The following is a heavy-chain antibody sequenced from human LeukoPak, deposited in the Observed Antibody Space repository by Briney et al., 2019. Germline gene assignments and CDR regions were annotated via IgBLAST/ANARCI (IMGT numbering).Heavy chain of an antibody. CDR2: ISSSGSTI. CDR1: GFSFSDYY. J-gene: IGHJ4*02. CDR3: ARDRYFDNSGFLGY. Sequence: GGSLRLSCAASGFSFSDYYMSWIRQAPGKGLEWVSYISSSGSTIYYADSVKGRFTISRDNARNSLYLRMNSLRAEDTAVYYCARDRYFDNSGFLGYWGQGTLVTVSS. V-gene: IGHV3-11*01. D-gene: IGHD3-22*01.